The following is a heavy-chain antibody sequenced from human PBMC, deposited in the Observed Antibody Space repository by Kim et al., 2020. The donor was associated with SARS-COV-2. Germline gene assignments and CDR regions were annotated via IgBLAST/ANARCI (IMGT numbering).Heavy chain of an antibody. V-gene: IGHV3-48*02. J-gene: IGHJ6*02. Sequence: RFTISRDNAKNSLYLQMNSLRDEDTAVYYCAREVVTMVRGIGYYFYAMDVWGQGTTVTVSS. D-gene: IGHD3-10*01. CDR3: AREVVTMVRGIGYYFYAMDV.